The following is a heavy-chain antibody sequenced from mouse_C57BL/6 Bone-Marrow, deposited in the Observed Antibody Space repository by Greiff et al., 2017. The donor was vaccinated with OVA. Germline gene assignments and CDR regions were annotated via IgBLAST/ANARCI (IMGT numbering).Heavy chain of an antibody. CDR3: ARRGYSNSYYYAMDY. D-gene: IGHD2-5*01. CDR2: IYPRSGNT. CDR1: GYTFTSYG. J-gene: IGHJ4*01. V-gene: IGHV1-81*01. Sequence: VQLQQSGAELARPGASVKLSCKASGYTFTSYGISWVKQRTGQGLEWIGEIYPRSGNTYYNAKFKGKATLTADKSSSTAYMELRSLTSEDSAVYYCARRGYSNSYYYAMDYWGQGTSVTVSS.